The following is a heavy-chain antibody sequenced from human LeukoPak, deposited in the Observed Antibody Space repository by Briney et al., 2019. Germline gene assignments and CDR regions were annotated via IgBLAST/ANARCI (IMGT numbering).Heavy chain of an antibody. D-gene: IGHD3-10*01. Sequence: AGGSLRLSCAASGFIFGDHAMHWVRQAPGKGLEWVSYISWDSGRAGYADSVKGRFTISGDNSKNSLFLQMNSLTADDTAVYYCAKAGSMVRGVTTYYYAMDVWGQGTAVTVSS. J-gene: IGHJ6*02. CDR1: GFIFGDHA. V-gene: IGHV3-9*01. CDR3: AKAGSMVRGVTTYYYAMDV. CDR2: ISWDSGRA.